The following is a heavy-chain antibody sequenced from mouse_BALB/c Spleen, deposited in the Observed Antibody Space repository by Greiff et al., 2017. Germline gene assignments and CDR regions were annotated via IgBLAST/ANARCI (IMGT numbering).Heavy chain of an antibody. CDR3: ARSYDYGGMVGY. J-gene: IGHJ4*01. V-gene: IGHV14-3*02. CDR2: IDPANGNT. Sequence: EVQLQQSGAELVKPGASVKLSCTASGFNIKDTYMHWVKQRPEQGLEWIGRIDPANGNTKYDPKFQGKATITADTSSNTAYLQLSSLTSEDTAVYYCARSYDYGGMVGYWGQGTSVTVSS. D-gene: IGHD2-4*01. CDR1: GFNIKDTY.